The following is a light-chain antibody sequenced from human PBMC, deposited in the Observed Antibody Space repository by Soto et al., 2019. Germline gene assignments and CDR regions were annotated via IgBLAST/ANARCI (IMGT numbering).Light chain of an antibody. V-gene: IGLV2-14*01. CDR2: DVS. CDR3: SSYTSSSTYV. Sequence: QAALTQPASGSAAPGQSITISCPGTSSDVGGYNYVSWYQQHPGKAPKLMIYDVSNRPSGVSNRFSGSKSGNTASLTISGLQAEDEADYYCSSYTSSSTYVFGTGTKVTAL. CDR1: SSDVGGYNY. J-gene: IGLJ1*01.